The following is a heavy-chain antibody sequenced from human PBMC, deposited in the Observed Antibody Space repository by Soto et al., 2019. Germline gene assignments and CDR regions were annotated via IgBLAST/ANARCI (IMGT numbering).Heavy chain of an antibody. V-gene: IGHV4-30-4*01. Sequence: QVQLQESGPGLVKPSRTLSLTCTVSGGSISSGDYSWTWIRQPPGKGLEWIGYIYYSGSTYYNPSLKGRVTLSVDTSKNQFSLKLRSVTAADTAVYYCARDRRKSGNSLTDWGQGNLVTVSS. CDR1: GGSISSGDYS. CDR3: ARDRRKSGNSLTD. CDR2: IYYSGST. J-gene: IGHJ4*02. D-gene: IGHD2-15*01.